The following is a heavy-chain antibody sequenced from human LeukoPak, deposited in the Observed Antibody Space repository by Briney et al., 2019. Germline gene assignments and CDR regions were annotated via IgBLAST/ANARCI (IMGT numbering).Heavy chain of an antibody. CDR3: ARGPYYDFWSGYYRPLYYYYYGMDV. CDR1: GFTFSDYY. Sequence: PGGSLRLSCAASGFTFSDYYMSWIRQAPGKGLEWVSYISSSGSTIYYADSVKGRFTISRDNSKNTLYLQMNSLRAEDTAVYYCARGPYYDFWSGYYRPLYYYYYGMDVWGQGTTVTVSS. J-gene: IGHJ6*02. CDR2: ISSSGSTI. D-gene: IGHD3-3*01. V-gene: IGHV3-11*04.